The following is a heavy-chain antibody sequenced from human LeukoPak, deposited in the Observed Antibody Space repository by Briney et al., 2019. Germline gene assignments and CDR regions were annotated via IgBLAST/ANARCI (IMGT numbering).Heavy chain of an antibody. J-gene: IGHJ4*02. D-gene: IGHD6-13*01. Sequence: SETLSLTCAVYGGSFGGYFWNWTRQPPGKGLEWIGEINLSGGTNYNPSLKSRVTISVDTSKNQFSLKLSSVTAADTAVYYCARDRHSSSWYYFDYWGQGTLVTVSS. CDR1: GGSFGGYF. V-gene: IGHV4-34*01. CDR2: INLSGGT. CDR3: ARDRHSSSWYYFDY.